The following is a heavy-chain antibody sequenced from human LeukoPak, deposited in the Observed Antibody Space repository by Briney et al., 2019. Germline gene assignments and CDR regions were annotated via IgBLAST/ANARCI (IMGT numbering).Heavy chain of an antibody. J-gene: IGHJ4*02. V-gene: IGHV3-30*04. CDR2: ISYDGSNK. CDR3: AKGPLVGAPFDY. D-gene: IGHD1-26*01. Sequence: PGRSLRLSCAASGFTFSSYAMHWVRQAPGKGLEWVAVISYDGSNKYYTDSVKGRFTISRDNSKNTLYLRMNSLRAEDTAVYYCAKGPLVGAPFDYWGQGTLVAVSS. CDR1: GFTFSSYA.